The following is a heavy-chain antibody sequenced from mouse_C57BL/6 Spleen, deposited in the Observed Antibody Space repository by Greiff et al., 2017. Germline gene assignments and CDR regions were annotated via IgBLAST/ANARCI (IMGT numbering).Heavy chain of an antibody. CDR2: IYPGDGDT. CDR3: ARWYDGYYGWLAY. J-gene: IGHJ3*01. Sequence: VQLQQSGPELVKPGASVKISCKASGYAFSSSWMNWVKQRPGKGLEWIGRIYPGDGDTNYNGKFKGKATLTADKSSSTAYMQLSSLTSEDSAVYFCARWYDGYYGWLAYWGQGTLVTVSA. CDR1: GYAFSSSW. D-gene: IGHD2-3*01. V-gene: IGHV1-82*01.